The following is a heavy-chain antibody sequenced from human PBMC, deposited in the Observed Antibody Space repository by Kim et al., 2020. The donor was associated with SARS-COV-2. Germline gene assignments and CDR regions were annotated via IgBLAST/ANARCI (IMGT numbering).Heavy chain of an antibody. Sequence: SQTLSLTCAISGDSVSSNSAAWNWIRQSPSRGLEWLGRTYYRSKWYNDYAVSVKSRITINPDTSKNQFSLQLNSVTPEDTAVYYCARVELWFGEPKGYGMDVWGQGTTVTVSS. CDR2: TYYRSKWYN. CDR1: GDSVSSNSAA. CDR3: ARVELWFGEPKGYGMDV. J-gene: IGHJ6*02. V-gene: IGHV6-1*01. D-gene: IGHD3-10*01.